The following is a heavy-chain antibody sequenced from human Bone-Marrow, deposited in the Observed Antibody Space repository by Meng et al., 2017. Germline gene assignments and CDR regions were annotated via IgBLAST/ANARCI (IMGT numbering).Heavy chain of an antibody. CDR1: GVSIRSGGYS. J-gene: IGHJ5*02. CDR2: IYHSGST. CDR3: ARARTTNQSKYRNAYNWFDP. D-gene: IGHD2/OR15-2a*01. Sequence: QLQLQESGPGLVKPSQTLSLTFAAPGVSIRSGGYSWIWIRQPPGKGLEWSGYIYHSGSTHYNPSLKSRVIMSVDTSKNQFSLKLYSVTDADTAVYDCARARTTNQSKYRNAYNWFDPWGQGTLVTVSS. V-gene: IGHV4-30-2*01.